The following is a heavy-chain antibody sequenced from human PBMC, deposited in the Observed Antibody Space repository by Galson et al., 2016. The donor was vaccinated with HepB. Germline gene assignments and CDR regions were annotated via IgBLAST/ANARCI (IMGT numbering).Heavy chain of an antibody. D-gene: IGHD3-16*02. V-gene: IGHV3-53*01. CDR1: GFTVSNNY. CDR2: IYSGGST. Sequence: SLRLSCAASGFTVSNNYMSWVRQAPGKGLEWVSLIYSGGSTSYADAVKGRFTISRDHFKNTLYLQMNSLRAEDTAVYCCTCGRSPGAYWGQGTLVTVSS. J-gene: IGHJ4*02. CDR3: TCGRSPGAY.